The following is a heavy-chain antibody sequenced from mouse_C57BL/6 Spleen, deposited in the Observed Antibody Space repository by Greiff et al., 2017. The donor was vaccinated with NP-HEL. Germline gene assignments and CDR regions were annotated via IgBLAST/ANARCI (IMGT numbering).Heavy chain of an antibody. CDR1: LFTFIIYS. CDR3: ARDLAGAFDY. V-gene: IGHV5-4*03. D-gene: IGHD1-1*01. Sequence: EVNVAASWRVVFPPFCSLTLSFSSSLFTFIIYSISFFLHTPEKRLEWVATISDGGSYTYYPDNVKGRFTISRDNAKNNLYLQMSHLKSEDTAMYYCARDLAGAFDYWGQGTTLAVSS. CDR2: ISDGGSYT. J-gene: IGHJ2*01.